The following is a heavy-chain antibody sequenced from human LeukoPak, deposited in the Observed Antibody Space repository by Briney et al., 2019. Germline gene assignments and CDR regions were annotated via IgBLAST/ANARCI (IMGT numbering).Heavy chain of an antibody. CDR1: GFTFSTYG. J-gene: IGHJ3*02. V-gene: IGHV3-33*01. CDR2: TWYDGSYK. CDR3: ARQFDGSHPNAFDI. D-gene: IGHD1-26*01. Sequence: GRSLRLSCAASGFTFSTYGMHWVRQAPGKRLEWVAVTWYDGSYKYYGDSVKGRFTISRDNSKNTLYLQMASLRVEDTAVYYCARQFDGSHPNAFDIWGQGTMVTVSS.